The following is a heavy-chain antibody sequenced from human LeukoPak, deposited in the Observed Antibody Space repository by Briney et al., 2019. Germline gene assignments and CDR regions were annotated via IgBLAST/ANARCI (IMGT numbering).Heavy chain of an antibody. D-gene: IGHD6-13*01. Sequence: GGSLRLSCAASGFTFSSYWMSWVRQAPGKGLEWVANIKQDGSEKYYVDSVKGRFTISRDNSKKTLYLQMNSLRAEDTAVYYCARGFSYSSSWYDEYFQHWGQGTLVTVSS. CDR2: IKQDGSEK. J-gene: IGHJ1*01. CDR1: GFTFSSYW. V-gene: IGHV3-7*01. CDR3: ARGFSYSSSWYDEYFQH.